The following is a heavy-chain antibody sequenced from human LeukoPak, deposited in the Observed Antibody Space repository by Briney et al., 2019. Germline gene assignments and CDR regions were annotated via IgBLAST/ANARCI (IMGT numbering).Heavy chain of an antibody. CDR2: MNPNSGNT. V-gene: IGHV1-8*01. J-gene: IGHJ5*02. CDR3: ARGHTWETTPNWFDP. CDR1: GYTFTSYD. Sequence: ASVKVSCKASGYTFTSYDINWVRQATGQGLEWMGWMNPNSGNTGYAQKFQGRVTMTRNTSISTAYMELSSLRSEDTAVYYCARGHTWETTPNWFDPWGQGTLVTVSS. D-gene: IGHD1-26*01.